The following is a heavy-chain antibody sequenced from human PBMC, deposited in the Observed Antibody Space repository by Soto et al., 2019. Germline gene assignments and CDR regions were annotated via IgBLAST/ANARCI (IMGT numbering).Heavy chain of an antibody. CDR2: IYSSGST. V-gene: IGHV4-31*03. CDR1: GGSISSGDYY. Sequence: QVQLQESGPGLVKPSQTLSLTCTVSGGSISSGDYYWSWIRHHPGKGLEWIGYIYSSGSTYYNPSLRSRVTISADTSKNQFSLRLSSVTAADTAVYYCVRDYDYDTSRNDAFDIRGQGTMVTVSS. D-gene: IGHD3-22*01. J-gene: IGHJ3*02. CDR3: VRDYDYDTSRNDAFDI.